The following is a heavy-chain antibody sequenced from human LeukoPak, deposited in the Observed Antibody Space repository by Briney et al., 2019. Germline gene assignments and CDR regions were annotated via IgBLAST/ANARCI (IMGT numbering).Heavy chain of an antibody. Sequence: PGGSLRLSCAASGFTFTTYWMGWVRQAPGKGLEWVAVISYDGSNKYYADSVKGRFTISRDNSKNTLYLQMNSLRAEDTAVYCCARDQGSDDISGTYYFDYWGQGTLVTVSS. V-gene: IGHV3-30*03. CDR1: GFTFTTYW. J-gene: IGHJ4*02. D-gene: IGHD3-9*01. CDR2: ISYDGSNK. CDR3: ARDQGSDDISGTYYFDY.